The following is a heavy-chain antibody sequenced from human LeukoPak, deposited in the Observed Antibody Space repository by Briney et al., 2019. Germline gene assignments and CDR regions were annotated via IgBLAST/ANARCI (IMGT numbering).Heavy chain of an antibody. D-gene: IGHD1-1*01. Sequence: ASVMVSCKVSGYNFIEFFIHWVRQAPGQGPEWMGWINPNSGGTSYAQQFKGRVTMTRDMSISTAYMGLTMLRFDDTAMYYCARESRQATGARAFMFDHWGQETLVSVSS. CDR3: ARESRQATGARAFMFDH. CDR1: GYNFIEFF. V-gene: IGHV1-2*02. CDR2: INPNSGGT. J-gene: IGHJ4*02.